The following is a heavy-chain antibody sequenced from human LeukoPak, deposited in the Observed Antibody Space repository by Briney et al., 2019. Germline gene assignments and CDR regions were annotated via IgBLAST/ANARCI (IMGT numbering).Heavy chain of an antibody. CDR2: IIPIFGTA. J-gene: IGHJ4*02. D-gene: IGHD3-10*01. V-gene: IGHV1-69*05. CDR3: ARDRAAMVRGAPY. Sequence: SVKVSCKASGGTFSSYAISWVRQAPGQGLEWMGGIIPIFGTANYAQKLQGRVTMTTDTSTSTAYMELRSLRSDDTAVYYCARDRAAMVRGAPYWGQGTLVTVSS. CDR1: GGTFSSYA.